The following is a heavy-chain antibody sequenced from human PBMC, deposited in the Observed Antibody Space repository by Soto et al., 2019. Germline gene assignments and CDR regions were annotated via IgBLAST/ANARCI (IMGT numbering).Heavy chain of an antibody. CDR2: TYYRSKWYN. V-gene: IGHV6-1*01. J-gene: IGHJ6*02. D-gene: IGHD1-7*01. CDR3: ARGTPGYYGMDV. Sequence: SQXLSLNCAISGYSFSSNSAAWNWIRQSPSRGLEWLGRTYYRSKWYNDYAVSVKSRITINPDTSKNQFSLQLNSVTPEDTAVYYCARGTPGYYGMDVWGQGTTVTVSS. CDR1: GYSFSSNSAA.